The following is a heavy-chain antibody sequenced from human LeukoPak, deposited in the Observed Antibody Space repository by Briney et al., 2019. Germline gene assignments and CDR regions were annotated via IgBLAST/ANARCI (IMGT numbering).Heavy chain of an antibody. CDR2: IYYSGST. CDR3: ARVSYEDDYVWGSYRYWSFFDY. J-gene: IGHJ4*02. Sequence: SETLSLTCTVSGGSISSYYWSWIRQSPGKGLEWIGYIYYSGSTNYNPSLKSRVTISVDTSKKQFSLKLSSVTAADTAVYYCARVSYEDDYVWGSYRYWSFFDYWGQGTLVTVSS. D-gene: IGHD3-16*02. CDR1: GGSISSYY. V-gene: IGHV4-59*12.